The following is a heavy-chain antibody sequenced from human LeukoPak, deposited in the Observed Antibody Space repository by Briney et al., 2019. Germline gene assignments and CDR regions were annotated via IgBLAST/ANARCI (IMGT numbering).Heavy chain of an antibody. Sequence: GGSLRLSCAASGFTFSSYAMSWVRQAPGKGLEWVSAISGSGGSTYYADSVKGRFTISRDNAKNSLYLQMNILTAEDTAVYYCASRPYDNSGYYYVWGQGTLVTVSS. CDR2: ISGSGGST. V-gene: IGHV3-23*01. CDR3: ASRPYDNSGYYYV. J-gene: IGHJ4*02. D-gene: IGHD3-22*01. CDR1: GFTFSSYA.